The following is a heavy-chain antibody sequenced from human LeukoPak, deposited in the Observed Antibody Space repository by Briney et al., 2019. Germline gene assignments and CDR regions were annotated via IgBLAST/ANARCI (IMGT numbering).Heavy chain of an antibody. CDR1: GFTFSSYG. CDR2: IRYDGSNK. CDR3: AKLSSNYDFWSGYYGGY. J-gene: IGHJ4*02. D-gene: IGHD3-3*01. V-gene: IGHV3-30*02. Sequence: GGSLRLSCAASGFTFSSYGMHWVRQAPGKGLEWVAFIRYDGSNKYYADSVKGRFTISRDNSKNTLHLQMNSLRAEDTAVYYCAKLSSNYDFWSGYYGGYWGQGTLVTVSS.